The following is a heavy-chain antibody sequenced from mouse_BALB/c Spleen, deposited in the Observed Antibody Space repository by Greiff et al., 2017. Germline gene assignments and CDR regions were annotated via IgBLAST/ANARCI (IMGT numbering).Heavy chain of an antibody. Sequence: LVESGAELMKPGASVKISCKATGYTFSSYWIEWVKQRPGHGLEWIGEILPGSGSTNYNEKFKGKATFTADTSSNTAYMQLSSLTSEDSAVYYCASDYGSEDYWGQGTSVTVSS. CDR3: ASDYGSEDY. J-gene: IGHJ4*01. CDR2: ILPGSGST. CDR1: GYTFSSYW. V-gene: IGHV1-9*01. D-gene: IGHD1-1*01.